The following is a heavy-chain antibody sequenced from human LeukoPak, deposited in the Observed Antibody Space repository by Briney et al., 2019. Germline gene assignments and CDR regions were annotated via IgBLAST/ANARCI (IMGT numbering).Heavy chain of an antibody. CDR2: ISSSSSYI. CDR3: ARDQDGSYLHDAFDI. CDR1: GFTFSSYW. Sequence: PGGSLRLSCAASGFTFSSYWMHWVRQAPGKGLEWVSSISSSSSYIYYADSVKGRFTISRDNAKNSLYLQMNSLRAEDTAVYYCARDQDGSYLHDAFDIWGQGTMVTVSS. V-gene: IGHV3-21*01. J-gene: IGHJ3*02. D-gene: IGHD1-26*01.